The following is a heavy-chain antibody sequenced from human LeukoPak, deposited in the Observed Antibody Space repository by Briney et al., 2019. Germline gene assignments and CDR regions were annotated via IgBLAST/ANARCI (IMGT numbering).Heavy chain of an antibody. D-gene: IGHD4-17*01. CDR1: GFTFSSYA. J-gene: IGHJ4*02. CDR2: ISGSGGST. V-gene: IGHV3-23*01. Sequence: GGSLRLSCAASGFTFSSYAMSWVRQAPGKGLEWVSAISGSGGSTYYADPVKGRFTISRDNSKNTLYLQMNSLRAEDTAVYYCAKDHDYGDYYFDYWGQGTLVTVSS. CDR3: AKDHDYGDYYFDY.